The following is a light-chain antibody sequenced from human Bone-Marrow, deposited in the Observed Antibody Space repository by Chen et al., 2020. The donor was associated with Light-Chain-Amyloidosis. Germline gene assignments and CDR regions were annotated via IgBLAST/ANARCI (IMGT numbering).Light chain of an antibody. J-gene: IGLJ1*01. CDR2: EVT. CDR1: SSDVGGDNH. Sequence: QSALTQPASVSGSPGPSITISCTGTSSDVGGDNHVSWYQQHPDKAPKIMIYEVTNRPSWVPDRFSGSKSDNTASLTISGLQTEDEADYFCSSYTITNTLVFGSGTRVTVL. CDR3: SSYTITNTLV. V-gene: IGLV2-14*01.